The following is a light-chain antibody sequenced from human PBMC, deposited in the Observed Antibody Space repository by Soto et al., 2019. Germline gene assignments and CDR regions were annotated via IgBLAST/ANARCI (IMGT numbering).Light chain of an antibody. CDR1: SSDVGGYNY. V-gene: IGLV2-14*01. CDR2: DVS. Sequence: QSVLTQPASVSGSPGQLITISCTGNSSDVGGYNYVSRYQQHPGKAPKLMIYDVSNRPSGVSNRFSGSKSGNTASLTISGLQADVEADYYCSSYTSSSTYGFGPGTXVPAL. CDR3: SSYTSSSTYG. J-gene: IGLJ1*01.